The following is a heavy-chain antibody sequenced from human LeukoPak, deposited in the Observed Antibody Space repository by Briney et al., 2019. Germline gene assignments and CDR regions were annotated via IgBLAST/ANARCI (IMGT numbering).Heavy chain of an antibody. J-gene: IGHJ5*02. D-gene: IGHD3-10*01. V-gene: IGHV3-30*02. CDR3: VNSGFDP. CDR2: IHYDGTNQ. Sequence: GGSLRLSCAASGFTFSSYGMHWVRQAPGKGLEGVAFIHYDGTNQYYADSVKGRFTISRDNFKNTLYRQMNSLRVEDTALYYCVNSGFDPWGQGTLVTVSS. CDR1: GFTFSSYG.